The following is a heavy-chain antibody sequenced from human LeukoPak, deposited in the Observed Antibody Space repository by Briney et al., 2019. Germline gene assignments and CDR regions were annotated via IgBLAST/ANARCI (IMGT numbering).Heavy chain of an antibody. CDR3: ARSGASSVQDDAFDI. D-gene: IGHD2-2*01. Sequence: GESLKISCKGSGYSFTSYWIGWVRQMPGKGLEWMGIIYPGDSDTRYSPSFQGQVTISADKSISPAYLQWSSLKASDTAMYYCARSGASSVQDDAFDIWGQGTMVTVSS. CDR2: IYPGDSDT. CDR1: GYSFTSYW. V-gene: IGHV5-51*01. J-gene: IGHJ3*02.